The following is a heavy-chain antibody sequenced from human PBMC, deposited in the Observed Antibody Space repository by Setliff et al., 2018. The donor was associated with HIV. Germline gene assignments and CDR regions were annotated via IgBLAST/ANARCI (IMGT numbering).Heavy chain of an antibody. Sequence: PGGSLRLSCAASGFTFSSYSMNWVRRAPGKGLEWVSYISSSSSTYYADSVKGRFTISRDNAENSLYLQMNSLRAEDTALYYCAKVHYDSSGYRYYFDYWGQGTLVTVSS. D-gene: IGHD3-22*01. CDR3: AKVHYDSSGYRYYFDY. J-gene: IGHJ4*02. CDR1: GFTFSSYS. V-gene: IGHV3-21*04. CDR2: ISSSSST.